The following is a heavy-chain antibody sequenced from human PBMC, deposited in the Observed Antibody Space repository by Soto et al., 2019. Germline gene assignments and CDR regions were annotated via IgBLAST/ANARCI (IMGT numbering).Heavy chain of an antibody. V-gene: IGHV3-74*01. J-gene: IGHJ4*02. Sequence: GGSLRLSCAASGFIFNNYWMHWVRQAPGKGRVWVARINGDGSTTTYVDSVNGRFTISRDNAKNTVYLQMNSLRAEDTAVYYCARGSGPRGRPYWGQGILVTVSS. CDR2: INGDGSTT. CDR1: GFIFNNYW. D-gene: IGHD6-25*01. CDR3: ARGSGPRGRPY.